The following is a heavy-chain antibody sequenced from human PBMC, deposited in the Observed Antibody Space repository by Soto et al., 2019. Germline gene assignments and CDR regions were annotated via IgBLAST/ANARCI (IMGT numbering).Heavy chain of an antibody. V-gene: IGHV1-3*04. Sequence: QVQFVQSGAEVKKPGASVKVSCKASGYSFTKYAMHWVHQAPGQRLEWMGWINTANGNRKYSQQFQGRVTIARDTPATTVYMELSSLTSEDTAVYYCARETVESEYDILTGYPLDIWGQGTMVIVSS. CDR2: INTANGNR. CDR3: ARETVESEYDILTGYPLDI. D-gene: IGHD3-9*01. CDR1: GYSFTKYA. J-gene: IGHJ3*02.